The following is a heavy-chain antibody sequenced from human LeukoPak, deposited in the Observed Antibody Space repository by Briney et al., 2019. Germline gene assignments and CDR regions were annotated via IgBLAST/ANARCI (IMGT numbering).Heavy chain of an antibody. CDR3: VKGGSYYGYFDY. J-gene: IGHJ4*02. CDR1: GFTFDDYG. V-gene: IGHV3-43D*04. Sequence: GGFLRLSCAASGFTFDDYGMHWVRQAPGKGLEWVSLITWDGGRTYYADSVKGRFTISRDNSKNSLYLHMNSLRPGDTALYYCVKGGSYYGYFDYWGQGTLVTVSS. D-gene: IGHD1-26*01. CDR2: ITWDGGRT.